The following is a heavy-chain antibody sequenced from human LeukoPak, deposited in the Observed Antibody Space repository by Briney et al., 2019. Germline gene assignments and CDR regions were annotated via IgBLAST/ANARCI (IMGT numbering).Heavy chain of an antibody. D-gene: IGHD1-26*01. CDR2: ISSNGGST. J-gene: IGHJ6*02. Sequence: GGSLRLSCAASGFTFSRYSMHWVRQAPGKGLEYVAAISSNGGSTYYANSVKGRFTISRHKSKNTLYLQMGSLRAEDMAVYYCARDPGASPSCYYNAMDVWGQGTTVTVSS. CDR1: GFTFSRYS. V-gene: IGHV3-64*01. CDR3: ARDPGASPSCYYNAMDV.